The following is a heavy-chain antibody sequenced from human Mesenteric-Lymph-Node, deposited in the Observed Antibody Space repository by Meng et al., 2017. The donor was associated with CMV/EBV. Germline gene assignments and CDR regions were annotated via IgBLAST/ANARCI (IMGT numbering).Heavy chain of an antibody. CDR1: GFTFSAYA. J-gene: IGHJ4*02. CDR3: ARNYWQFDY. V-gene: IGHV3-30-3*01. D-gene: IGHD1-7*01. CDR2: ISFHGSDK. Sequence: LSCGACGFTFSAYAMHWVRQAPGKGLEWVAIISFHGSDKYYADSVKGRFTISRDISKNTLYLQMDSLRPEDTAVYYCARNYWQFDYWGQGTQVTVSS.